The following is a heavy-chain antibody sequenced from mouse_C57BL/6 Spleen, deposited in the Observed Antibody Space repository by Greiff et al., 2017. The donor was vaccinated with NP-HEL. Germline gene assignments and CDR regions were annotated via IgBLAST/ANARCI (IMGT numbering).Heavy chain of an antibody. Sequence: EVQVVESGGGLVKPGGSLKLSCAASGFTFSSYAMSWVRQTPEKRLEWVATISDGGSYTYYPDNVKGRFTISRDNAKNNLYMQMSHLKSEDTAMYYCARDSNYVFDYWGQGTTLTVSS. CDR3: ARDSNYVFDY. D-gene: IGHD2-5*01. CDR1: GFTFSSYA. V-gene: IGHV5-4*01. J-gene: IGHJ2*01. CDR2: ISDGGSYT.